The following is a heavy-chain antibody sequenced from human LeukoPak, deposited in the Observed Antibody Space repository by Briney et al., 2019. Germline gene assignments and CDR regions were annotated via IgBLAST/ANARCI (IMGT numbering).Heavy chain of an antibody. Sequence: GGSLRLSCAASGFTFSSYGMHWVRQAPGKGLEWVAVIWYDGSNKYYADSVKGRFTISRDNAKNSLYLQMNSLRAEDTAVYYCASRFKDSSGYYYFDYWGQGTLVTVSS. V-gene: IGHV3-33*03. D-gene: IGHD3-22*01. CDR1: GFTFSSYG. CDR3: ASRFKDSSGYYYFDY. J-gene: IGHJ4*02. CDR2: IWYDGSNK.